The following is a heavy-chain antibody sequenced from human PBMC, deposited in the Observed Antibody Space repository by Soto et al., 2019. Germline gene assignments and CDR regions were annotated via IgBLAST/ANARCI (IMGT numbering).Heavy chain of an antibody. J-gene: IGHJ4*02. Sequence: PEASVKVSCKASGYTFTSYGISWVRQAPGQGLEWMGWISAYNGNTNYAQKLQGRVTMTTDTSTSTAYMELRSLRSDDTAVYYCASTPSGSYLYYFDYWGQGTLVTVSS. D-gene: IGHD1-26*01. V-gene: IGHV1-18*01. CDR1: GYTFTSYG. CDR3: ASTPSGSYLYYFDY. CDR2: ISAYNGNT.